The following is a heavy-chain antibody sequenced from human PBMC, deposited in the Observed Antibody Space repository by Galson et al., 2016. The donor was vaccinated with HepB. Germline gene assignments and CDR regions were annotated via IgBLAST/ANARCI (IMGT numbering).Heavy chain of an antibody. J-gene: IGHJ3*02. CDR1: GGSVTASTYY. CDR3: SRLLVWDRKYGAFDI. CDR2: LSYSGSA. D-gene: IGHD3-16*01. Sequence: ETLSLTCTVSGGSVTASTYYHAWIRQPPGKGLEWIGTLSYSGSAYYNPSLKLHFTISMGASRNQFSLQLTSVTASDTVVYCCSRLLVWDRKYGAFDIWGQGTVVTVSS. V-gene: IGHV4-39*01.